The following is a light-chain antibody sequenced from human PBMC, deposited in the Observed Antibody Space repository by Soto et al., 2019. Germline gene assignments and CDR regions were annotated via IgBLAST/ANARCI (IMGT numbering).Light chain of an antibody. CDR1: QSVSSSY. Sequence: EIVLTQSPGTLSLSPGERATLSCRASQSVSSSYLAWYQQKPGQAPRLLIYGASSRATGIPDRFSGSGSGTDFTLTISRLEPEDFGVYYCQQYGSSPGLTFGGGTKVEIK. CDR3: QQYGSSPGLT. J-gene: IGKJ4*02. V-gene: IGKV3-20*01. CDR2: GAS.